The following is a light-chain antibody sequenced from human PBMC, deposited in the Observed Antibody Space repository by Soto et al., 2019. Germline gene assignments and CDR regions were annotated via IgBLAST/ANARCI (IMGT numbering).Light chain of an antibody. CDR2: EVT. V-gene: IGLV2-14*01. J-gene: IGLJ1*01. CDR1: SSDIGDYNY. CDR3: ISFRGTDSPDV. Sequence: QSALTQPASVSGSPGQSITISCTGASSDIGDYNYVSWYQQHPGKAPKLIIYEVTNRPSGISNRFSGSKSGNTASLTISGLQAEDEAHYYCISFRGTDSPDVFGNGTKVTVL.